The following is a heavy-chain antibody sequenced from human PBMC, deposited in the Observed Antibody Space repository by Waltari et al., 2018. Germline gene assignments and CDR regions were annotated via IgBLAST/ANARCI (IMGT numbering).Heavy chain of an antibody. D-gene: IGHD3-22*01. CDR1: GYTFTGSY. Sequence: QVQLVQSGAEVKKPGASVKVSCKASGYTFTGSYMHWVRQAPGQGLEWMGWINPNSGGTNYAQKFQGRVTMTRDTSISTAYMELSRLRSDDTAVYYCARVEYYYDSSGTGGSFDYWGQGTLVTVSS. CDR3: ARVEYYYDSSGTGGSFDY. V-gene: IGHV1-2*02. CDR2: INPNSGGT. J-gene: IGHJ4*02.